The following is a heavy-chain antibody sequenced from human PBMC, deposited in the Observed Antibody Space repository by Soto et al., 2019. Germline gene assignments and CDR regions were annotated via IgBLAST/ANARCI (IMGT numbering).Heavy chain of an antibody. CDR1: GGSISSSIYY. Sequence: SETLSLTCTVSGGSISSSIYYWGWIRQPPGKGLEWIGSIYYSGSTFYNPSLKSRVTISVDTSKNQFSLKLSSVTAAYTAVYYCVGIAVTHVYFDFWGLGTLVTVSS. CDR3: VGIAVTHVYFDF. CDR2: IYYSGST. V-gene: IGHV4-39*01. J-gene: IGHJ4*02. D-gene: IGHD6-19*01.